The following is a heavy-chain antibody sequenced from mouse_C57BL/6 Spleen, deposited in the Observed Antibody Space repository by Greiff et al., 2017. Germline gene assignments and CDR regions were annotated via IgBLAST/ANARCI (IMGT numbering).Heavy chain of an antibody. Sequence: EVQGVESGGGLVQPGGSLSLSCAASGFTFTDYYMSWVRQPPGKAFEWLGFIRNKANGYTTEYSASVKGRFTISRDNSQSILYLQMNALRAEDSATVYCSSHYYGSNYWYFDVWGTGTTVTVSS. V-gene: IGHV7-3*01. CDR1: GFTFTDYY. J-gene: IGHJ1*03. CDR3: SSHYYGSNYWYFDV. D-gene: IGHD1-1*01. CDR2: IRNKANGYTT.